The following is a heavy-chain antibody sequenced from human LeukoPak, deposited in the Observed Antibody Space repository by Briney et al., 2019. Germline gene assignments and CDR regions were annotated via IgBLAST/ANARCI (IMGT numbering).Heavy chain of an antibody. CDR1: GFTFSSYA. Sequence: QSGGSLRLSCAASGFTFSSYAITWVRQAPGKGLEWISAISGSGGSTYYADSVKGRFTISRDNSKNTLYLQMNSLRAEDTAVYYCAKATDYGGNSGYFDYWGQGTLVTVSS. CDR3: AKATDYGGNSGYFDY. J-gene: IGHJ4*02. CDR2: ISGSGGST. D-gene: IGHD4-23*01. V-gene: IGHV3-23*01.